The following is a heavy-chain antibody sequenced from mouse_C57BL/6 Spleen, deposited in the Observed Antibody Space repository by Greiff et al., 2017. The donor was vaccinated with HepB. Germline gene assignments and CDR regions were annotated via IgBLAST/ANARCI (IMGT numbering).Heavy chain of an antibody. CDR2: LDPETGCT. Sequence: VQLQQSGAELVRPGASVTLSCKASGYTFTDYEMHWVKQTPVNGLEWIGALDPETGCTAYNQKFKGKAILTADKSSSTAYMELRSLSSEDSAVYDCPVYGTFPIAYWGQGTPVTVSA. CDR1: GYTFTDYE. J-gene: IGHJ3*01. CDR3: PVYGTFPIAY. V-gene: IGHV1-15*01. D-gene: IGHD2-1*01.